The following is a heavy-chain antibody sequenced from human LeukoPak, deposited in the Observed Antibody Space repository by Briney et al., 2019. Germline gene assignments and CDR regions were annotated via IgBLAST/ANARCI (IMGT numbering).Heavy chain of an antibody. CDR3: ARGRLRVGSSGYHFDY. CDR1: GGSISSYY. CDR2: IYYSGST. V-gene: IGHV4-59*01. J-gene: IGHJ4*02. D-gene: IGHD3-22*01. Sequence: SETLSLTCTVSGGSISSYYWSWIRQPPGKGLEWIGYIYYSGSTNYNPSLKSRVTISVDASKNQFSLKLSSVTAADTAVYYCARGRLRVGSSGYHFDYWGQGTLVTVSS.